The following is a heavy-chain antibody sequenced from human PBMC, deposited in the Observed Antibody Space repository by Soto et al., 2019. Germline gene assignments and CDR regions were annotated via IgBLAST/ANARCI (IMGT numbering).Heavy chain of an antibody. J-gene: IGHJ5*02. Sequence: QLLESGPGLVKPSETLSLTCTVSGGSISSICYYWGWIRQPPGKGLEWIGTINYSGSTYYNPSLKSRVTISVDTSNNQFSLKLSSVTATDTAVYYCARQGSMVRVVDPWGQGTQVTVSS. V-gene: IGHV4-39*01. CDR1: GGSISSICYY. CDR3: ARQGSMVRVVDP. D-gene: IGHD3-10*01. CDR2: INYSGST.